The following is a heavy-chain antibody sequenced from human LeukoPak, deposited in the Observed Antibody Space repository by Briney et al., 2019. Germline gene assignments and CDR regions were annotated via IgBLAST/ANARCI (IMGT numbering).Heavy chain of an antibody. V-gene: IGHV3-23*01. D-gene: IGHD3-16*01. J-gene: IGHJ4*02. CDR3: ARKMGGGGRKFDS. CDR2: ISGDSVIT. Sequence: PGGSLRLSCTASEFAFSNYAMSWVRQAPGKGLEWVAAISGDSVITFYADSVKGRFTISRDNSRNTLYLQLNSLRAEDTALYYCARKMGGGGRKFDSRGQGTLVTVSS. CDR1: EFAFSNYA.